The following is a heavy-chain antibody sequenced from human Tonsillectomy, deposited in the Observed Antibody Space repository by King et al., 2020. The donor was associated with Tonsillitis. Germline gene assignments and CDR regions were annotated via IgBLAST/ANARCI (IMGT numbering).Heavy chain of an antibody. CDR3: AREGVTYSYVYGFDY. J-gene: IGHJ4*02. D-gene: IGHD5-18*01. Sequence: VQLVESGGGVVQPGRSLRLSCAASGFTFSSYAMHWVRQAPGKGLEWVAVISYDGSNKYYADSVKGRFTISRDNSKNTLYLQMNSLRAEDTAVYYCAREGVTYSYVYGFDYWGQGTLVTVSS. CDR2: ISYDGSNK. CDR1: GFTFSSYA. V-gene: IGHV3-30*04.